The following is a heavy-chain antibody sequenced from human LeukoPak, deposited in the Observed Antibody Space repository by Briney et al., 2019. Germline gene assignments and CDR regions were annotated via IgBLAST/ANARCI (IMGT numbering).Heavy chain of an antibody. CDR1: GGSISSYY. V-gene: IGHV4-59*08. CDR2: IYYSGST. CDR3: ARHEGYFDD. J-gene: IGHJ4*02. Sequence: SETLSLTCTVSGGSISSYYWSWIRQPPGKGLEWIGYIYYSGSTNYNPSLKSRVTISVDTSKNQISLKLSSVTAADTTIYYCARHEGYFDDWGQGTLVTVSS.